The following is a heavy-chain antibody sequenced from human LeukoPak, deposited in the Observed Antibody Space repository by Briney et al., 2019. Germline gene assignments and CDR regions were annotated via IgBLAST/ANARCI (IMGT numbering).Heavy chain of an antibody. CDR3: ARKGPAAYYYYYMDV. Sequence: GASVKVSCKASGYTFTSYYMHWVRQAPGQGLEWMGIINPSGGSTSYAQKFQGRVTMTRDMSTSTVYMELSSLRSEDTAVYYCARKGPAAYYYYYMDVWGKGTTVTVSS. D-gene: IGHD1-14*01. CDR2: INPSGGST. CDR1: GYTFTSYY. V-gene: IGHV1-46*01. J-gene: IGHJ6*03.